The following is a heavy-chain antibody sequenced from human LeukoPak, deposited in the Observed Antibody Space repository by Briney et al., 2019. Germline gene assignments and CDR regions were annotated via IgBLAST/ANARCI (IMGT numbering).Heavy chain of an antibody. CDR2: INPNNGDT. CDR3: ARGDLVWGVRDNWFDP. Sequence: ASVKVSCKASEYTFTGYYMNWVRQAPGQGLEWMGWINPNNGDTKFAQKFHNRATATSDTSITTAYMELARLTSDDTAVYYCARGDLVWGVRDNWFDPWGQGTLVTVSS. V-gene: IGHV1-2*02. D-gene: IGHD3-10*01. J-gene: IGHJ5*02. CDR1: EYTFTGYY.